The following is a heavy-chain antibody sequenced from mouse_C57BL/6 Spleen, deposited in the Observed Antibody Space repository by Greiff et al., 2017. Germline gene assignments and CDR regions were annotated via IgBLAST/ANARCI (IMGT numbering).Heavy chain of an antibody. CDR2: IYPRSGNT. CDR1: GYTFTSYG. J-gene: IGHJ1*03. V-gene: IGHV1-81*01. D-gene: IGHD1-1*01. Sequence: QVQLQQSGAELARPGASVKLSCKASGYTFTSYGISWVKQRTGQGLEWIGEIYPRSGNTYYNEKFKGKATLTADKSSSTAYMELRSLTSEDSAVYFWAPSHGSSYNWYFDVWGTGTTVTVSS. CDR3: APSHGSSYNWYFDV.